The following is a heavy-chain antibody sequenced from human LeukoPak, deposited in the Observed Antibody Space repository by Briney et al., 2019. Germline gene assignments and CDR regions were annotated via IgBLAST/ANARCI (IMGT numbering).Heavy chain of an antibody. CDR3: ARRDDMNAFDI. CDR2: IYDSGST. CDR1: GGSIRSSYYY. Sequence: SETLSLTCTVSGGSIRSSYYYWGWIRQPPGKGLEWIGSIYDSGSTYYNPSLKSRVTISVDTSKNQFSLKLSFVTAADTAVYYCARRDDMNAFDIWGQGTMVTVSS. V-gene: IGHV4-39*07. J-gene: IGHJ3*02. D-gene: IGHD3-9*01.